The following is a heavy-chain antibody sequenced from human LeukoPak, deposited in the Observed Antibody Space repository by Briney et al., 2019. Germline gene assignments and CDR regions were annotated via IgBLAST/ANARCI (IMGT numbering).Heavy chain of an antibody. V-gene: IGHV1-46*01. CDR3: ARAYCSSTSCYLGPNYYGMDV. J-gene: IGHJ6*02. CDR2: INPGDGTT. Sequence: ASVKVSCKASGYTFTGYYIHWVRQAPGQGLEWMGIINPGDGTTSYAQKFQGRVTMTRDTSTSTVYMELRSLRSEDTAVYYCARAYCSSTSCYLGPNYYGMDVWGQGTTVTVSS. CDR1: GYTFTGYY. D-gene: IGHD2-2*01.